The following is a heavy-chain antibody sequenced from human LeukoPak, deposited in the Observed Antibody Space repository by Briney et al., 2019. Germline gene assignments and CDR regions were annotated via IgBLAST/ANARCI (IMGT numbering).Heavy chain of an antibody. CDR2: IFRSGDR. Sequence: PSETLSLTCTVSGGSMSPYYWSWIRQSPGKGLEWISYIFRSGDRKYNAALWSRVTISIDTSRNQVFLNLNSVTVADTAVYYCARGGYYYLDVWGKGTTVTVSS. CDR3: ARGGYYYLDV. V-gene: IGHV4-59*01. CDR1: GGSMSPYY. J-gene: IGHJ6*03.